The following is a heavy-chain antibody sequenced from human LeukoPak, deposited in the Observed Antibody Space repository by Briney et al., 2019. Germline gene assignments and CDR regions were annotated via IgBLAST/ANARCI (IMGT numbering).Heavy chain of an antibody. CDR1: GYSISSGYY. V-gene: IGHV4-38-2*02. CDR3: AREETEGATLDY. CDR2: IYHSGST. D-gene: IGHD1-26*01. J-gene: IGHJ4*02. Sequence: SETLSLTCTVSGYSISSGYYWGWIRQPPGKGLEWIGSIYHSGSTYYNPSLKSRVTISVDTSKNQFSLKLSSVTAADTAVYYCAREETEGATLDYWGQGTLVTVSS.